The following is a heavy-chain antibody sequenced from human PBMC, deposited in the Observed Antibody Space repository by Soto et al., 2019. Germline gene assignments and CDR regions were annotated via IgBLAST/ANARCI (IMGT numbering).Heavy chain of an antibody. CDR3: ARLSDFGSDYYYYGMDV. V-gene: IGHV3-23*01. Sequence: EVQLLESGGGLVQPGGSLRLSCAASGFTFSSYAMSWVRQAPGKGLEWVSAISGSGGSTYYADSVKGRFTISRDNSKNTLYLHMNSLRAEDTAVYYCARLSDFGSDYYYYGMDVWGQGTTVTVSS. D-gene: IGHD3-3*01. J-gene: IGHJ6*02. CDR1: GFTFSSYA. CDR2: ISGSGGST.